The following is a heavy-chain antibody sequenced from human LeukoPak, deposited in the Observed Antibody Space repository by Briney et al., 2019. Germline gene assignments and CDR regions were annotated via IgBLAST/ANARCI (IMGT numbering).Heavy chain of an antibody. V-gene: IGHV1-69*05. Sequence: ASVKVSCKASGGTFSSYAISWVRQAPGQGLEWMGGIIPIFGTANYAQKFQGRVTITTDESTSIAYMELSSLRSEDTAVYYCARGPYYYDSSGYYSGFDYWGQGTLVTVSS. CDR1: GGTFSSYA. D-gene: IGHD3-22*01. CDR3: ARGPYYYDSSGYYSGFDY. CDR2: IIPIFGTA. J-gene: IGHJ4*02.